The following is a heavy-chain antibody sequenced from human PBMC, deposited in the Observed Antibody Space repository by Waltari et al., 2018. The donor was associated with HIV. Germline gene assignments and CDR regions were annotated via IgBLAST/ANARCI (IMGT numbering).Heavy chain of an antibody. D-gene: IGHD3-10*01. CDR3: VRDDPGYGPIDY. Sequence: DVYLVESGGGVVKIGGSIRLTCEASGFDLRHYSMNWVRQSPVRGLECVASIRRGNNEKHYLDAVRGRFVISRDNAESSVYLQMESLREEDTATYFCVRDDPGYGPIDYWGQGTRVTV. J-gene: IGHJ4*02. V-gene: IGHV3-21*04. CDR1: GFDLRHYS. CDR2: IRRGNNEK.